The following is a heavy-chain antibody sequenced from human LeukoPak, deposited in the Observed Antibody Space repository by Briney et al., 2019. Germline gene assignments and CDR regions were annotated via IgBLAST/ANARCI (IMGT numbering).Heavy chain of an antibody. Sequence: PSETLSLTCAVYGGSFSGYYWSWIRQPPGKGLEWIGEINHSGSTNYNPSLKSRVTISVDTSKNQFSLKLSSVTAADTAVYYCAFGRWFDPWGQGTLVTVSS. V-gene: IGHV4-34*01. D-gene: IGHD3-10*01. J-gene: IGHJ5*02. CDR3: AFGRWFDP. CDR1: GGSFSGYY. CDR2: INHSGST.